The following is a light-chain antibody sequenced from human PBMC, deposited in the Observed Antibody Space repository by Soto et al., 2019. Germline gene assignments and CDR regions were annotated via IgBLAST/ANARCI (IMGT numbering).Light chain of an antibody. CDR1: QSISSY. CDR2: AAS. CDR3: QHYNSYSEA. J-gene: IGKJ1*01. Sequence: DIQMTQSPSSLSASVGDRVTITCRASQSISSYLNWYQQKPGKAPKLLIYAASSLQSGVPSRSSGSGSGTDFTLTISSLQPEDFATYYCQHYNSYSEAFGQGTRWIS. V-gene: IGKV1-39*01.